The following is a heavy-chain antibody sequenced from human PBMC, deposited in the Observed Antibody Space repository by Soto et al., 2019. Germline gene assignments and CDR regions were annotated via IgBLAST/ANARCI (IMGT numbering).Heavy chain of an antibody. J-gene: IGHJ6*02. V-gene: IGHV3-30-3*01. CDR1: GFTFSSYA. CDR2: ISYDGSNK. D-gene: IGHD1-7*01. CDR3: ASSTGTRFDYYYYGMDV. Sequence: PGGSLRLSCAASGFTFSSYAMHWVRQAPGKGLEWVAVISYDGSNKYYADSVKGRFTISRDNSKNTLYLQMNSLRAEDTAVYYCASSTGTRFDYYYYGMDVWGQGTTVTDSS.